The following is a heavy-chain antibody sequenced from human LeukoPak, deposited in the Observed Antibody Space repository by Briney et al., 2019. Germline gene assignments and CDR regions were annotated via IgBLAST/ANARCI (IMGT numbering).Heavy chain of an antibody. CDR3: ARDLYSSGWTDAFDI. D-gene: IGHD6-19*01. CDR1: GYTFTGYY. V-gene: IGHV1-2*02. Sequence: ASVKVSCKASGYTFTGYYMHWVRQAPGQGLEWMGWINPDSGDTNYSQKFQGRVSMTRDTSINTAYMELSRLTSDDTAVYYCARDLYSSGWTDAFDIWGQGTMVTVSS. CDR2: INPDSGDT. J-gene: IGHJ3*02.